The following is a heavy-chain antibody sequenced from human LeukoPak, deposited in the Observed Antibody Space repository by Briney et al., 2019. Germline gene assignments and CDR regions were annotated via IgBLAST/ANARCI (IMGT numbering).Heavy chain of an antibody. CDR2: MNPNSGNT. V-gene: IGHV1-8*01. Sequence: ASVKVSCKASGYTFTSYDINWVRQATGQGLEWMGWMNPNSGNTGYAQKFQGRVTMTRNTSISTAYMELSGLRSEDTAVYYCARVYCSGGSCYLPFGYWGQGTLVTVSS. J-gene: IGHJ4*02. D-gene: IGHD2-15*01. CDR1: GYTFTSYD. CDR3: ARVYCSGGSCYLPFGY.